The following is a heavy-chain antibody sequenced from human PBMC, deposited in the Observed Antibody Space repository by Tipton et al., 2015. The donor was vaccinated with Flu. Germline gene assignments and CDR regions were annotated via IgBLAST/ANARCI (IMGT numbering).Heavy chain of an antibody. J-gene: IGHJ1*01. CDR2: IYHSGST. CDR3: AKSGSYLEYLQH. Sequence: TLSLTCTVSGYSISSGYYWGWIRQPPGKGLEWIGSIYHSGSTYYNPSLKSRVTISVDTSKNQFSLKLSSVTAADTAVYYCAKSGSYLEYLQHWGQGTLVTVSS. D-gene: IGHD1-26*01. CDR1: GYSISSGYY. V-gene: IGHV4-38-2*02.